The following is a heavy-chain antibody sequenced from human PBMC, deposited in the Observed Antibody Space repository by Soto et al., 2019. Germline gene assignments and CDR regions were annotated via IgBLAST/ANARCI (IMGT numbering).Heavy chain of an antibody. CDR1: GGTFSSYT. J-gene: IGHJ6*02. D-gene: IGHD3-10*01. V-gene: IGHV1-69*02. CDR3: ARAGYGSGRGMDV. Sequence: QVQLVQSGAEVKKTGSSMKVSCKASGGTFSSYTISWVRQAPGQGLEWMGRIIPILNIANYAQKFQGRVTITADKSTTTAYMELSSLRSEDTAVYYCARAGYGSGRGMDVWGQGTTVTVSS. CDR2: IIPILNIA.